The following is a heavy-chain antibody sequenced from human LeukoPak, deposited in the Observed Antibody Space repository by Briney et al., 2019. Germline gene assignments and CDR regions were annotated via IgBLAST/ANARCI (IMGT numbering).Heavy chain of an antibody. CDR3: ARELLHYYYMDV. J-gene: IGHJ6*03. Sequence: SETLSHTCAVYGGSFSGYYWSWIRQPPGKGLEWIGEINHSGSTNYNPSLKSRVTISVDTSKNQFSLKLSSVTAADTAVYYCARELLHYYYMDVWGKGTTVTVSS. V-gene: IGHV4-34*01. CDR1: GGSFSGYY. CDR2: INHSGST. D-gene: IGHD2/OR15-2a*01.